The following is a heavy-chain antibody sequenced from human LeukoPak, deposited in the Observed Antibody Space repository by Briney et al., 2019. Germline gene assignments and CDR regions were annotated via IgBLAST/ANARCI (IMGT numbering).Heavy chain of an antibody. CDR3: AKDFRYSYGTFDY. CDR1: GFTFSSYG. D-gene: IGHD5-18*01. Sequence: GGSLRLSCAASGFTFSSYGMHWVRQAPGKGLEWVAFIRYEGSNKYYADSVKGRFTISRDNSKNTLYLQMNSLRAEDTAVYYCAKDFRYSYGTFDYWGQGTLVTVSS. V-gene: IGHV3-30*02. J-gene: IGHJ4*02. CDR2: IRYEGSNK.